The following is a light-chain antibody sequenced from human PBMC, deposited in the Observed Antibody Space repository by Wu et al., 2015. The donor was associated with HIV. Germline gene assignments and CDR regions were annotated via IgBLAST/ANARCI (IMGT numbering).Light chain of an antibody. V-gene: IGKV1-9*01. J-gene: IGKJ5*01. CDR3: QQLNSFPHT. CDR2: DAS. Sequence: IQLTQSPSSLSASIGDRVNITCRASQDIFTYLAWYQQTPGKAPRVLIYDASTLHSGVSSRFSGSGSGADFTLTISGLQREDFGIYFCQQLNSFPHTFGQGSRLEI. CDR1: QDIFTY.